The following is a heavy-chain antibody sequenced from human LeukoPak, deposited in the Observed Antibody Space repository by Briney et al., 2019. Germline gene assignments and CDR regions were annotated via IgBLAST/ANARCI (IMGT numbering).Heavy chain of an antibody. CDR3: ARVRRFDILTGFYQGHYFDY. CDR1: GYTFTGYY. J-gene: IGHJ4*02. CDR2: INPNSGVT. V-gene: IGHV1-2*02. D-gene: IGHD3-9*01. Sequence: ASVKVSCKASGYTFTGYYMHWVRQAPGQGLEWMGWINPNSGVTNYVQRFQGRVTMTRDTSTSTAYMELSSLRSDDTAVYYCARVRRFDILTGFYQGHYFDYWGQGTLVTASS.